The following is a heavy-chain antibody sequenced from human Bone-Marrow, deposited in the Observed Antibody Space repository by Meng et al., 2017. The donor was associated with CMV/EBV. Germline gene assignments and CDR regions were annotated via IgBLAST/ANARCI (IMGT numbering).Heavy chain of an antibody. CDR2: IYSGGST. CDR3: ARELKGDGYTH. V-gene: IGHV3-66*02. CDR1: GFTVSSNY. J-gene: IGHJ4*02. Sequence: GESLKISCAASGFTVSSNYMSWVRQAPGKGLEWVSVIYSGGSTYYADSVKGRFTISRDNSKNTLYLQMNSLRAEDTAVYYCARELKGDGYTHWGQGTRVTGSS. D-gene: IGHD5-24*01.